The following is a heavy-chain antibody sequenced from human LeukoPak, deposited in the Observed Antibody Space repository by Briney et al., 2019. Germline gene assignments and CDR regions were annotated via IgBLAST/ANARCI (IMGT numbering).Heavy chain of an antibody. Sequence: GGSLRLSCAASGFNFSGYAMSWDRQAPGKGLEWVSTISGSGGNTYYADSVKGRFTISRDNSKNTLYLQVNSLRAEDTAVYYCAKGQTTVMALDIWGQGTMVTVSS. CDR1: GFNFSGYA. J-gene: IGHJ3*02. CDR2: ISGSGGNT. D-gene: IGHD4-17*01. V-gene: IGHV3-23*01. CDR3: AKGQTTVMALDI.